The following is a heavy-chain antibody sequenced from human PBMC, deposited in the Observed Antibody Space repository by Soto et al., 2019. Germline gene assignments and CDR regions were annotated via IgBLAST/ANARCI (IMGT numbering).Heavy chain of an antibody. V-gene: IGHV3-7*01. CDR1: GFTFSSYW. J-gene: IGHJ3*02. CDR2: IKQDGSEK. CDR3: ARDEVYAFDI. Sequence: PLGGSLRLSCAVSGFTFSSYWMSWIRQAPGKGLEWVANIKQDGSEKYFVDSVRGRFTISRDNAKNSLYLQMNSLGAEDTAVYYCARDEVYAFDIWGQGTMVTVSS.